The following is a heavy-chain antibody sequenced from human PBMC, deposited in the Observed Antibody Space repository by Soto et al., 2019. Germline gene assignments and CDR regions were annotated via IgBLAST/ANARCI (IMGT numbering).Heavy chain of an antibody. CDR2: IKQDGSEK. D-gene: IGHD2-2*01. Sequence: GSLRLSCSASGFTFSSYWMSWVRQAPGKGLEWVANIKQDGSEKYYVDSVKGRFTISRDNAKNSLYLQMNSLRAEDTAVYYCARLFGVVAQDVWGQGTTVTVSS. CDR3: ARLFGVVAQDV. V-gene: IGHV3-7*03. J-gene: IGHJ6*02. CDR1: GFTFSSYW.